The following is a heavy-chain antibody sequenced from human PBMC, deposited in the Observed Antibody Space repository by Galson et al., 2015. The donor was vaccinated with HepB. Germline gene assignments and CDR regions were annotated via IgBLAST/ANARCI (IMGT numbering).Heavy chain of an antibody. Sequence: SLRLSCAASGFTFSSHGMHWVRQAPGKGLEWVALIWAAGRDKFYADSVDGRFTISKDNFQNTLYLQMNSLRAEDTAVYYCARDLGYCIGGACWSAYFDYWGQGTLVTVSS. CDR1: GFTFSSHG. D-gene: IGHD2-15*01. CDR2: IWAAGRDK. CDR3: ARDLGYCIGGACWSAYFDY. J-gene: IGHJ4*02. V-gene: IGHV3-33*01.